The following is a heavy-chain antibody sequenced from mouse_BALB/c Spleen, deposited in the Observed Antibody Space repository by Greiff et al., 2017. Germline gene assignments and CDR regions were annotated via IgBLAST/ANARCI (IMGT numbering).Heavy chain of an antibody. V-gene: IGHV1-5*01. CDR1: GYTFTSYW. D-gene: IGHD1-1*01. CDR3: TRGGLPRLSFDY. Sequence: EVKLEESGTVLARPGASVKMSCKASGYTFTSYWMHWVKQRPGQGLEWIGAIYPGNSDTSYNQKFKGKAKLTAVTSTSTAYMELSSLTNEDSAVYYCTRGGLPRLSFDYWGQGTTLTVSS. CDR2: IYPGNSDT. J-gene: IGHJ2*01.